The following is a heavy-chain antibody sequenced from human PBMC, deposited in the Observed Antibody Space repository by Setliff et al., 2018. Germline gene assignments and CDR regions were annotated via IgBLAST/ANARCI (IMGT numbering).Heavy chain of an antibody. D-gene: IGHD4-4*01. CDR1: GFTFSRYD. J-gene: IGHJ4*02. Sequence: PGGSLRLSCAASGFTFSRYDMHWVRQGTGKGLEWVSAIGFAGDTYYPDSVKGRFTISRDNAKNSLYLQMNSLRAEDTAVYYCAKDTGYYFDYWGQGTLVTVSS. CDR3: AKDTGYYFDY. V-gene: IGHV3-13*01. CDR2: IGFAGDT.